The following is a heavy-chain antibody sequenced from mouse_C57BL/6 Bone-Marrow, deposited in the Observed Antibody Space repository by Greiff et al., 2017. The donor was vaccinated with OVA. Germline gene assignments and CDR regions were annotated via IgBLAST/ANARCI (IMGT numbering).Heavy chain of an antibody. CDR1: GFTFSDYY. CDR2: ISNGGGST. Sequence: DVKVEESGGGLVQPGGSLKLSCAASGFTFSDYYMYWVRQTPEKRLEWVAYISNGGGSTYYPDTVKGRFTISRDNAKNTLYLQMSRLKSEDTAMYYCARHVGFAYWGQGTLVTVSA. J-gene: IGHJ3*01. CDR3: ARHVGFAY. V-gene: IGHV5-12*01.